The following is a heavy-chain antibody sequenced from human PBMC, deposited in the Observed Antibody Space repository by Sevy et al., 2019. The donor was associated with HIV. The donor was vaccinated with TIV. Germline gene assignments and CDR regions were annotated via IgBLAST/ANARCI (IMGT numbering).Heavy chain of an antibody. V-gene: IGHV1-2*06. CDR1: GYTFTGYY. Sequence: ASVKVSCKASGYTFTGYYMHWVRQAPGQGLEWMGRINPNSGGTNYAQKFQGRVTMTRDTSISTAYMGLSRLRSDDTAVYYCARDPSAVTTAASYYYYGMDVWGQGTTVTVSS. J-gene: IGHJ6*02. CDR2: INPNSGGT. CDR3: ARDPSAVTTAASYYYYGMDV. D-gene: IGHD4-17*01.